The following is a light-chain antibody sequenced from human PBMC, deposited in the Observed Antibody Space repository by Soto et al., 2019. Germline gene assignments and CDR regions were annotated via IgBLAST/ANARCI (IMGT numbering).Light chain of an antibody. CDR1: QSISSW. V-gene: IGKV1-5*03. CDR2: KAS. CDR3: QQYKRYWT. J-gene: IGKJ1*01. Sequence: DSQMTQSPSTLSASVGDRFTITCLAIQSISSWLAWYQQKPGNAPKLLIYKASSLESGVPSRLSGSGSGTEFTLTISSLQPDDFATYYCQQYKRYWTFGRGTKVDIK.